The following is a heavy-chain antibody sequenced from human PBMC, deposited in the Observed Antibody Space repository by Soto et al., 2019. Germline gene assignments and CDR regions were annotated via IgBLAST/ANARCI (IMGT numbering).Heavy chain of an antibody. V-gene: IGHV1-46*01. CDR3: ARVGSENSGYYYGTFDY. CDR1: GYTFTSYY. J-gene: IGHJ4*02. CDR2: INPSGGST. Sequence: GASVKVSCKASGYTFTSYYMHWVRQAPGQGLEWMGIINPSGGSTSYAQKFQGRVTMTRDTSTSTVYMELSSLRSEDTAVYYCARVGSENSGYYYGTFDYWGQGTLVTVSS. D-gene: IGHD3-22*01.